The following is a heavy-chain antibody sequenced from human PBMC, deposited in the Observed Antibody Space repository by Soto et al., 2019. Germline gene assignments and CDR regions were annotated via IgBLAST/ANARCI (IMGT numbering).Heavy chain of an antibody. Sequence: SETLSLTCTVSGGSISSYYWSWIRQPPGKGLEWIGEIYHSGSTNYNPSLKSRVTVSIDTSKSQFSLNLISVTPADTAVYHCGGYPLQAYFQKCFDPWGQGTLVTVSS. D-gene: IGHD2-2*01. CDR1: GGSISSYY. CDR2: IYHSGST. CDR3: GGYPLQAYFQKCFDP. J-gene: IGHJ5*02. V-gene: IGHV4-59*01.